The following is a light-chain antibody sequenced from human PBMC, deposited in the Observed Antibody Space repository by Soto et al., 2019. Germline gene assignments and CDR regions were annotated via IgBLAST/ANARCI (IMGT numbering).Light chain of an antibody. CDR1: QSVSSN. CDR2: GAS. CDR3: QQRSIWPLT. Sequence: EIVMTQSPATLSVSPVERATLSCMASQSVSSNLAWYQQKPGQAPSLLIYGASTRATGTPARFSGSGSGTDFTLTISSLEAEDFAVYYCQQRSIWPLTFGQGTRLEIK. V-gene: IGKV3-15*01. J-gene: IGKJ5*01.